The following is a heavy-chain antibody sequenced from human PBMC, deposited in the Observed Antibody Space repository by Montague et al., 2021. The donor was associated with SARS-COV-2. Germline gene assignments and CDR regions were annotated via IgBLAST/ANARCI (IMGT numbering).Heavy chain of an antibody. CDR1: GGSISTYY. Sequence: SETLSLTCTVSGGSISTYYWSWIRQPPGKGLEWIGYIYYSGSTNYSPSLKSRVTISVDTSKNRFSLKLSSVTAADTAVYYCARDGYNAHQNYWYFDLWGRGTLVTVSS. CDR2: IYYSGST. V-gene: IGHV4-59*12. J-gene: IGHJ2*01. CDR3: ARDGYNAHQNYWYFDL. D-gene: IGHD5-24*01.